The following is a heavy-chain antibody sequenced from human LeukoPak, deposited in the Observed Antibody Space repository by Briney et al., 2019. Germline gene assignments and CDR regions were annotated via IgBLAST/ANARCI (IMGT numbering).Heavy chain of an antibody. D-gene: IGHD2-15*01. V-gene: IGHV3-48*03. J-gene: IGHJ4*02. CDR1: GFTFSSYE. CDR3: ARVHRYCSGGSCFFDY. Sequence: PGGSLRLSCAASGFTFSSYEMNWVHQAPGKGLEWVSYISISGNTIYYADSVKGRFTISRDNAKNSLYLQMSSLRAEDTAVYHCARVHRYCSGGSCFFDYWGQGTLVTVSS. CDR2: ISISGNTI.